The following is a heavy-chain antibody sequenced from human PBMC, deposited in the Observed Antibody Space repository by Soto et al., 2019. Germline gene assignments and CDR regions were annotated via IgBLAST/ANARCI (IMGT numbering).Heavy chain of an antibody. Sequence: QVQLVQSGSEVKMPGSSVKVSCKTYGGTFSRHAINWVRQAPGQGLVWMGGIIPLFVTTNYAQKFKCRVIISADESTSTAYMELSSLTSEDAAVYYGARAAIHGSSWYFWFDPWGQGTLVTVSS. V-gene: IGHV1-69*01. CDR2: IIPLFVTT. J-gene: IGHJ5*02. CDR3: ARAAIHGSSWYFWFDP. CDR1: GGTFSRHA. D-gene: IGHD6-13*01.